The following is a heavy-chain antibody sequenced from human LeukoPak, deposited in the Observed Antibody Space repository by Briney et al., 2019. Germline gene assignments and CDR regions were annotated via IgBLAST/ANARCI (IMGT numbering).Heavy chain of an antibody. CDR3: ARLYQYSSGWYFDY. CDR2: INHSGST. J-gene: IGHJ4*02. D-gene: IGHD6-19*01. V-gene: IGHV4-34*01. CDR1: GGSFSGYY. Sequence: PSETLSLTCAVYGGSFSGYYWSWIRQPPGKGLEWIGKINHSGSTNYNPSLKSRVTISVDTSKNQFSLKLSSVTAADTAVYYCARLYQYSSGWYFDYWGQGTLVTVSS.